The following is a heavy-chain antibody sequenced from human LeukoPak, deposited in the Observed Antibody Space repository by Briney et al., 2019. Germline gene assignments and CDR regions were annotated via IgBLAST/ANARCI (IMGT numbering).Heavy chain of an antibody. V-gene: IGHV1-24*01. D-gene: IGHD3-22*01. Sequence: ASVKVSCKVSGYTLTELSMHWVRQAPGKGLEWMGGFDPEDGETIYAQKFQGRVTMTEDTSTDTAYMELSSLRSEDTAVYYCATDRGDYYDSRGIFDNWGQGTLVTVSS. J-gene: IGHJ4*02. CDR1: GYTLTELS. CDR2: FDPEDGET. CDR3: ATDRGDYYDSRGIFDN.